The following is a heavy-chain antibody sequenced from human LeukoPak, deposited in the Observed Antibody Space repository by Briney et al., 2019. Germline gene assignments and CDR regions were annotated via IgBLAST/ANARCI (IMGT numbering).Heavy chain of an antibody. D-gene: IGHD3-10*01. Sequence: GASVKVSCKASGYTFTGYYMHWVRQAPGQGLEWMGWINPNSGGTNYAQKFQARVTMTRDTSISTAYMELSRLRSDDTAVYYCARIRLGEFPSYYYYYMDVWGKGTTVTVSS. CDR2: INPNSGGT. CDR3: ARIRLGEFPSYYYYYMDV. CDR1: GYTFTGYY. V-gene: IGHV1-2*02. J-gene: IGHJ6*03.